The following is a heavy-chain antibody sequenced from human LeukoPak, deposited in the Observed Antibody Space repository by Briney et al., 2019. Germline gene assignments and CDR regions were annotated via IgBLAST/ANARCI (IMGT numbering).Heavy chain of an antibody. CDR3: ARERNYGDYGNAFDV. CDR2: INPKRGVT. J-gene: IGHJ3*01. CDR1: GYTFTDYY. Sequence: ASVKVSCKASGYTFTDYYIHWMRQGPGQGLEWMGGINPKRGVTTYAQKFQGRVTMTRDTSITTAYMELTRLRSDDTTIYYCARERNYGDYGNAFDVWGQGTKVTVSS. D-gene: IGHD4-17*01. V-gene: IGHV1-2*02.